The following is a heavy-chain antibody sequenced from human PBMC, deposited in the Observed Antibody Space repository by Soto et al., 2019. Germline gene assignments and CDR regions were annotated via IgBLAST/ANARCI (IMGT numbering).Heavy chain of an antibody. CDR2: VSYDGGNK. CDR3: ANQRGCWISGSCFDYYFYAMDV. D-gene: IGHD2-15*01. V-gene: IGHV3-30-3*01. Sequence: QVQLVESGGGVVQPGKSLRLSCAASGFTFSSYAMHWVRQAPGKGLEWVAIVSYDGGNKYYADSVKGRFTISRDNSKKSLFSQMQSLAPEVTAGYYCANQRGCWISGSCFDYYFYAMDVWGEGTTVAASS. CDR1: GFTFSSYA. J-gene: IGHJ6*04.